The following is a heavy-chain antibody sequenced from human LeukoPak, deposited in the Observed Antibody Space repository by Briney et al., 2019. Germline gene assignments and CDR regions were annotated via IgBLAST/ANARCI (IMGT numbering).Heavy chain of an antibody. CDR2: ISSSSSYI. V-gene: IGHV3-21*01. CDR3: AQGGSPGALDY. Sequence: GGSLRLSCAASGFTFSDYSMNWVRQAPGKGLEWVSSISSSSSYIYYTDSVKGRFTISRDNAKNTLYLQVNSLRAEDTAVYYCAQGGSPGALDYWGRGTLVTVSS. D-gene: IGHD2-15*01. CDR1: GFTFSDYS. J-gene: IGHJ4*02.